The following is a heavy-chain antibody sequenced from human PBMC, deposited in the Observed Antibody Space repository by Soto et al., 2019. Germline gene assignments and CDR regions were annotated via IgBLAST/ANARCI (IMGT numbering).Heavy chain of an antibody. J-gene: IGHJ4*02. CDR1: FCTLASHH. CDR2: TSYTGTT. V-gene: IGHV4-59*11. CDR3: ARGREFDS. Sequence: SEALGSTGFGSFCTLASHHLSWIRPFPVQGLQGIAYTSYTGTTYYHPSLKSRVSISIDVPKNQFSLNLRSLTAADTAVYYCARGREFDSWGQGTLVTVSS.